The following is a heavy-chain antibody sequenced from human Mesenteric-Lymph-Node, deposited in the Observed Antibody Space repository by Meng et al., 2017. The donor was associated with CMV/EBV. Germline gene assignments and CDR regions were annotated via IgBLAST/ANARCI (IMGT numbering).Heavy chain of an antibody. J-gene: IGHJ4*02. Sequence: GFRFRSCGVSCVRQAPGKGLESVSSISCSGFSTYSSYSVKGRFSITRSNSTNTLFLQMSRLRAADTAVDYYAKGTALFRGVIEGFDYWGQGTLVTVSS. CDR1: GFRFRSCG. V-gene: IGHV3-23*01. CDR2: ISCSGFST. CDR3: AKGTALFRGVIEGFDY. D-gene: IGHD3-10*01.